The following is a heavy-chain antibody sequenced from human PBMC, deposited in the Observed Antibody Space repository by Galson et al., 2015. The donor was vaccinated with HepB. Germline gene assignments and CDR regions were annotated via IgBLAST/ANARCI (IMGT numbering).Heavy chain of an antibody. J-gene: IGHJ3*02. CDR2: IIPIFGTA. V-gene: IGHV1-69*01. Sequence: SCKASGGTFSSYAISWVRQAPGQGLEWMGGIIPIFGTANYAQKFQGRVTITADESTSTAYMELSSLRSEDTAVYYCARGPPTDYGDYAGAFDIWGQGTMVTVSS. D-gene: IGHD4-17*01. CDR3: ARGPPTDYGDYAGAFDI. CDR1: GGTFSSYA.